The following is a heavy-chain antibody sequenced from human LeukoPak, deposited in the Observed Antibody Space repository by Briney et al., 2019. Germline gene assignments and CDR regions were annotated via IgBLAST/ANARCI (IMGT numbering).Heavy chain of an antibody. J-gene: IGHJ2*01. Sequence: GGSLRLSCVGSGFIFSNYNMNWVRQAPGKGLEWISYVSSRGTVSYADSVEGRFAISRDNAKNSLYLQMNSLRVEDRAVYFCARGVPSAISGWFFDLWGRGTLVTVSS. CDR1: GFIFSNYN. CDR3: ARGVPSAISGWFFDL. D-gene: IGHD2-2*01. V-gene: IGHV3-48*01. CDR2: VSSRGTV.